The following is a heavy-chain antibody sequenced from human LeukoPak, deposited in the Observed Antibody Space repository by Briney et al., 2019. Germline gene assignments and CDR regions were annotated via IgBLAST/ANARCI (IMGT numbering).Heavy chain of an antibody. CDR3: TTDQYYYDSSGYYF. J-gene: IGHJ4*02. CDR1: GFTFSNYA. D-gene: IGHD3-22*01. Sequence: GGSLRLSCAVSGFTFSNYAMNWFRQAPGKGLEWVSYIRRSSGNIYYADSVKGRFTISRDDARNSMYLQMNSLKTEDTAVYYCTTDQYYYDSSGYYFWGQGTLVTVSS. CDR2: IRRSSGNI. V-gene: IGHV3-48*01.